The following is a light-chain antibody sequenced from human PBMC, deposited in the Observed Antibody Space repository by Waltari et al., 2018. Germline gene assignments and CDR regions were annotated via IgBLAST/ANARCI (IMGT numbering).Light chain of an antibody. Sequence: SHMLTQPPSVSVAPGQTARITCGGNNIGSKLVYWYQQKAGQAPLLVVYDDSDRPSGIPERFSGSNSGDTATLSISRVEGGDEADYSCSSDAGNNNLIFGGGTKLTVL. CDR1: NIGSKL. CDR3: SSDAGNNNLI. V-gene: IGLV3-21*02. J-gene: IGLJ2*01. CDR2: DDS.